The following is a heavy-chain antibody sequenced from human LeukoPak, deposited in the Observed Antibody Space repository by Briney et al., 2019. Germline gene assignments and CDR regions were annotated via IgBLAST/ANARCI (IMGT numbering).Heavy chain of an antibody. J-gene: IGHJ4*02. Sequence: GASVKVSCKASGGTFSSYAISWVRQAPGQGLEWMGGIIPIFGTANYAQKFQGRVTITTDESTSTAYMELSSLRSEDTAVYYCAKDPRILVVEYFDYWGQGTLVTVSS. V-gene: IGHV1-69*05. CDR1: GGTFSSYA. CDR2: IIPIFGTA. CDR3: AKDPRILVVEYFDY. D-gene: IGHD3-22*01.